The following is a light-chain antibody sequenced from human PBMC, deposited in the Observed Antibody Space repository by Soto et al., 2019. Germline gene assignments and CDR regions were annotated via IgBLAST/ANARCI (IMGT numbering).Light chain of an antibody. CDR3: QESRSALWGT. CDR2: GAS. J-gene: IGKJ1*01. CDR1: QNIYNS. V-gene: IGKV1-39*01. Sequence: DIQMTQSPSSLSASLGDRVTITCRTSQNIYNSLNWYQQKAGRAPAVLIYGASNLQGGVPLRFSGSGSGTDFTLTISGLQPEDSATYYCQESRSALWGTCGQGTKVGVK.